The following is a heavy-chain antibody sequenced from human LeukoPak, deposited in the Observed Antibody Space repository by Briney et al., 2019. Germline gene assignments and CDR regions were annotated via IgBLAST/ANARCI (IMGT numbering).Heavy chain of an antibody. CDR2: ISGSGGST. CDR1: GFTFSSYA. D-gene: IGHD2-15*01. V-gene: IGHV3-23*01. J-gene: IGHJ4*02. CDR3: AKDAPYCSGGSCYDY. Sequence: TGGSLRLSCAASGFTFSSYAMSWVRQAPGKGLEWVSAISGSGGSTYYADSVKGRFTISRDNSKNTLYLQMNSLRAEVTAVYYCAKDAPYCSGGSCYDYWGQGTLVTVSS.